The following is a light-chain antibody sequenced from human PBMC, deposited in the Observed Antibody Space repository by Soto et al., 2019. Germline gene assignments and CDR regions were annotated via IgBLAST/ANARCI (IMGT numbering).Light chain of an antibody. J-gene: IGKJ1*01. CDR2: NAS. CDR1: QNISSW. Sequence: DIQMPQSPSTLSGSVGDRVNITCPASQNISSWLAWYQQKPGKAPKLLIYNASNLKSGVPSRFSGSGSGTEFTLTISSLQTEDFGTYYCQQYDSYSEAFGQGTKVDIK. CDR3: QQYDSYSEA. V-gene: IGKV1-5*03.